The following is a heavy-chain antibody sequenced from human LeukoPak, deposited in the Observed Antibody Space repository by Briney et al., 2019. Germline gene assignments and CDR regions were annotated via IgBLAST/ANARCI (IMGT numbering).Heavy chain of an antibody. D-gene: IGHD3-22*01. CDR3: AGYYYDSSGPTFDY. Sequence: SETLPLTCTVSGGSISSYYWSWIRQPPGKGLEWIGYIYYSGSTNYNPSLKSRVTISVDTSKNQFSLKLSSVTAADTAVYYCAGYYYDSSGPTFDYWGQGTLVTVSS. V-gene: IGHV4-59*01. J-gene: IGHJ4*02. CDR1: GGSISSYY. CDR2: IYYSGST.